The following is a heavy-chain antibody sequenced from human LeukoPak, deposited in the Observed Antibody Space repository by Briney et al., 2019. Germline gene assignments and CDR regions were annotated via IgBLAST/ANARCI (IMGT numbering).Heavy chain of an antibody. CDR2: IRSDGSST. Sequence: PGGSLRLSCTASGFTFSSYWMHWVRQAPGKGLVWVSRIRSDGSSTTYADSVKGRFTISRDNAKHTLYLQMNSLRAEDTAVYYCASLGHAGYYDFWSGYYMPYYMDVWGKGTTVTVSS. V-gene: IGHV3-74*01. J-gene: IGHJ6*03. D-gene: IGHD3-3*01. CDR1: GFTFSSYW. CDR3: ASLGHAGYYDFWSGYYMPYYMDV.